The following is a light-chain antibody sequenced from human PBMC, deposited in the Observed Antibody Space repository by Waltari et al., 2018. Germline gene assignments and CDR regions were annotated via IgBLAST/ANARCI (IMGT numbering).Light chain of an antibody. J-gene: IGKJ4*01. CDR3: HQYYTYPLT. CDR1: QSVFYSPRNKNY. Sequence: DIVMTQSPDSLAVSLGERATINCKSSQSVFYSPRNKNYLSWYQQKPGQPPKLLIYATSTRESGVPDRFSGSGSGTDFTLTISSLQAEDVAVYFCHQYYTYPLTFGGGTKVEIK. CDR2: ATS. V-gene: IGKV4-1*01.